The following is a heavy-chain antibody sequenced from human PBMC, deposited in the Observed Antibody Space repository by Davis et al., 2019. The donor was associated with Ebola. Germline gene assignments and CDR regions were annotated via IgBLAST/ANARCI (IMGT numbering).Heavy chain of an antibody. V-gene: IGHV1-69*04. Sequence: AASVKVSCKASGYTFTSYGISWVRQAPGQGLEWMGRIIPIIGITSYAQKFQGRVTITADKSTSTVYMELSSLRSEDTAVYYCAVLPARPILIGYSWGQGTLVTVSS. CDR1: GYTFTSYG. CDR2: IIPIIGIT. D-gene: IGHD3-9*01. CDR3: AVLPARPILIGYS. J-gene: IGHJ4*02.